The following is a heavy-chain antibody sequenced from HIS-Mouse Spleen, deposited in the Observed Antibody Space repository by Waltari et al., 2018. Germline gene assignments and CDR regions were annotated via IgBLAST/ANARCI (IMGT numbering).Heavy chain of an antibody. CDR1: GFTVSSDW. CDR2: IKQDGSEK. D-gene: IGHD6-19*01. V-gene: IGHV3-7*01. J-gene: IGHJ4*02. CDR3: ARSQWLVH. Sequence: EVQLVESGGGLVQPGGSLRLRCAASGFTVSSDWMSWVRQAPGKGLEWVANIKQDGSEKYYVDSVKGRFTISRDNAKNSLYLQMNSLRAEDTAVYYCARSQWLVHWGQGTLVTVSS.